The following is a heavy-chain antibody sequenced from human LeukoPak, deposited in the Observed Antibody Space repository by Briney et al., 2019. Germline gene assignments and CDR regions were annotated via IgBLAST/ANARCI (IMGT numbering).Heavy chain of an antibody. CDR2: ISGSGGST. J-gene: IGHJ4*02. CDR3: AKEGGSFWGGPYFDY. Sequence: GGSLRLSCAASGFTLSSYAMSWVRQAPGKGLEWVSAISGSGGSTDYADSVKGRFTISRDNSKNTLYLQMNSLRAKDTAVYYCAKEGGSFWGGPYFDYWGQGTLVTVSS. D-gene: IGHD1-26*01. V-gene: IGHV3-23*01. CDR1: GFTLSSYA.